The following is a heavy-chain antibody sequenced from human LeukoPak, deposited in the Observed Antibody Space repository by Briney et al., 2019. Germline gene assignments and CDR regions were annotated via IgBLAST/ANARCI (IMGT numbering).Heavy chain of an antibody. CDR2: VYTSGTT. J-gene: IGHJ5*02. CDR1: GGSISSGDYY. D-gene: IGHD3-10*01. CDR3: ARGFGHP. V-gene: IGHV4-61*02. Sequence: SETLSLTCTVSGGSISSGDYYWSWIRQPPGKGLEWIGRVYTSGTTNYNPSLKSRVTMSIDTSKNQFSLKLTSVTAADTAVYYCARGFGHPWGQGTLVTVSS.